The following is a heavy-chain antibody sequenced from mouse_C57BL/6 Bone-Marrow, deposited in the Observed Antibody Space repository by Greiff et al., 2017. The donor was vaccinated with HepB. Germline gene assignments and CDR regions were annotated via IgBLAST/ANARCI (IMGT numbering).Heavy chain of an antibody. CDR2: IRSKSNNYAT. J-gene: IGHJ1*03. D-gene: IGHD2-2*01. CDR3: VRQGGVWLRRRYFDV. CDR1: GFSFNTYA. V-gene: IGHV10-1*01. Sequence: EVQLVESGGGLVQPKGSLKLSCAASGFSFNTYAMNWVRQAPGKGLEWVARIRSKSNNYATYYADSVKDRFTISSDDSESMLYLQMNNLKTEDTAMYYCVRQGGVWLRRRYFDVWGTGTTVTVSS.